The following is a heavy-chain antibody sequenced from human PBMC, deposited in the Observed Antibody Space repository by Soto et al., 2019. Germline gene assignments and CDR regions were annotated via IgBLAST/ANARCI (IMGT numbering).Heavy chain of an antibody. CDR3: ATESQCSSTSCPRAFDI. Sequence: ASVKVSCKVSGYTLTELSMHWVRQAPGKGLEWMGGFDPEDGETIYAQKFQGRVTMTEDTSTDTAYMELSSLRSEDTAVYYCATESQCSSTSCPRAFDIWGQGTMVTVSS. V-gene: IGHV1-24*01. CDR1: GYTLTELS. CDR2: FDPEDGET. J-gene: IGHJ3*02. D-gene: IGHD2-2*01.